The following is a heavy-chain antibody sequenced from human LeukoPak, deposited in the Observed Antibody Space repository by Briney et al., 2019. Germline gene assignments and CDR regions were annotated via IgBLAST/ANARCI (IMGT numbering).Heavy chain of an antibody. Sequence: SETLSLTCTVSGYSISSGYYWGWIRQPPGKGLEWIGSIYHSGSTYYNPSLKSRVTISVDTSKNQFSLKLSSVTAADTAVYYCAAFWGSYRHFDYWGQGTLVTVSS. J-gene: IGHJ4*02. CDR1: GYSISSGYY. V-gene: IGHV4-38-2*02. CDR2: IYHSGST. D-gene: IGHD3-16*02. CDR3: AAFWGSYRHFDY.